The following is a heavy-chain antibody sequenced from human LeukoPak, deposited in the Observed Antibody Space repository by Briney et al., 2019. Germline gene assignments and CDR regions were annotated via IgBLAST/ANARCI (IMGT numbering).Heavy chain of an antibody. CDR2: IYYSGST. CDR1: GGSISSGGYY. CDR3: ARRYSSSARGAFDI. Sequence: SETLSLTCAVSGGSISSGGYYWSWIRQHPGKGLEWIGYIYYSGSTYYNPSLKSRVTISVDTSKNQFSLKLSSVTAADTAVYYCARRYSSSARGAFDIWGQGTMVTVPS. D-gene: IGHD2-21*01. J-gene: IGHJ3*02. V-gene: IGHV4-31*11.